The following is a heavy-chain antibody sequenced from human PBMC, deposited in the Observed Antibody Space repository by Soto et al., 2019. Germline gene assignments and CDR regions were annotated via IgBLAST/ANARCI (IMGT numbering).Heavy chain of an antibody. CDR3: ARVPSPFDFYYAMNV. J-gene: IGHJ6*02. CDR2: IFSSGTT. Sequence: KPSETLSLTCTVSGDSIGSGNTYWSWIRQAPGKGLEWIGYIFSSGTTYYNPSLKSRLTMSLDTSQNQFSLKLNSVTAADTAVYFCARVPSPFDFYYAMNVWGQGTTVTVSS. V-gene: IGHV4-30-4*02. D-gene: IGHD3-16*01. CDR1: GDSIGSGNTY.